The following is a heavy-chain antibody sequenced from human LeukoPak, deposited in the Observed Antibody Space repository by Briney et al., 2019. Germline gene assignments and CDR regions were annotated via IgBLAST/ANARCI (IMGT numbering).Heavy chain of an antibody. J-gene: IGHJ3*02. D-gene: IGHD3-22*01. V-gene: IGHV3-48*04. CDR2: ISSSSSTI. Sequence: PGRSLRLSCAASGFTFSSYAMHWVRQAPGKGLEWVSYISSSSSTIYYADSVKGRFTISRDNAKNSLYLQMNSLRAEDTAVYYCARDNYYDSSGYPDANAFDIWGQGTMVTVSS. CDR3: ARDNYYDSSGYPDANAFDI. CDR1: GFTFSSYA.